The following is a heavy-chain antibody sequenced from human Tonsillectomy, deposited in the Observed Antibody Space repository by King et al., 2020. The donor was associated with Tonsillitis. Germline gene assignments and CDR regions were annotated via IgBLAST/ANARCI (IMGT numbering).Heavy chain of an antibody. Sequence: VQLVESGGGLLQPGRSLRLSCAASGFTFDDYAMHWVRQAPGKGLEWVSGISWNSGSIGYADSVKGRFTISRDNAKNSLYLQMNSLRAEDTALYYCAKDTPLGGVRGVLFDFWGQGTLVTVSS. J-gene: IGHJ4*02. V-gene: IGHV3-9*01. CDR3: AKDTPLGGVRGVLFDF. D-gene: IGHD3-10*01. CDR1: GFTFDDYA. CDR2: ISWNSGSI.